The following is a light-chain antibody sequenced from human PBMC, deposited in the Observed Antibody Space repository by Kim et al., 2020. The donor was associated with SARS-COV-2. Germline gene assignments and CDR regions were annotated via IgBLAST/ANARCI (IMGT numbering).Light chain of an antibody. Sequence: DIVMTQSPLSLPVTPGEPASISCRSSQSLLHSNGYNYLDWYLQKPGQSPQLLIYLGSNRASGVPDRFSGSGSGTDFTLKISRVGAEDVGVYYCMQVLQTPTFGQGTKVDIK. J-gene: IGKJ1*01. CDR1: QSLLHSNGYNY. CDR3: MQVLQTPT. V-gene: IGKV2-28*01. CDR2: LGS.